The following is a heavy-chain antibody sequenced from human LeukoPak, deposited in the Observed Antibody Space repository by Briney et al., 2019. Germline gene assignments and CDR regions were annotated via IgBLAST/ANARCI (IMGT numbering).Heavy chain of an antibody. CDR1: GCRFTSYS. V-gene: IGHV1-18*01. CDR3: ARNYDSIKDGKDY. D-gene: IGHD3-22*01. J-gene: IGHJ4*02. Sequence: ASVTVSFTASGCRFTSYSISWVRQAPGQGLEWVGWISSYNGKTNYGKNVQGRITMTTDTSTNTAYMELRSLRSDDTAIYYGARNYDSIKDGKDYWGQGTLVTVSS. CDR2: ISSYNGKT.